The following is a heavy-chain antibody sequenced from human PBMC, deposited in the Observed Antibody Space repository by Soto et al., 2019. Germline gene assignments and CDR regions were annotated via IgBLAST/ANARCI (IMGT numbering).Heavy chain of an antibody. CDR1: GGSISSGDYY. CDR3: ARSDNYVPFDH. D-gene: IGHD4-4*01. CDR2: IYYSGFT. Sequence: QVQLQESGPGLVKPSQTLSLTCTVSGGSISSGDYYWSWIRQPPGKGLEWIGYIYYSGFTYYNPSLNSRLTMSVDTSKIQFSLKLSSVIAADTAVYYFARSDNYVPFDHWGQGTLVTVSS. J-gene: IGHJ4*02. V-gene: IGHV4-30-4*01.